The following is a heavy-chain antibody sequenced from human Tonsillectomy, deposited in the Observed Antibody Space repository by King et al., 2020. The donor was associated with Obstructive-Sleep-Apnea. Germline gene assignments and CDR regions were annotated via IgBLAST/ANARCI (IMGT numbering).Heavy chain of an antibody. CDR1: GGSISSGGYY. CDR2: IYYSGST. J-gene: IGHJ4*02. V-gene: IGHV4-31*03. CDR3: ATHYYDSSGYSKVDY. Sequence: QLQESGPGLVKPSQTLSLTCTVSGGSISSGGYYWSWIRQHPGKGLEWSGYIYYSGSTYYNPSLKSRVTISVDTSKNQVSLKLSSVTAADTAVYYCATHYYDSSGYSKVDYWGQGTLVTVSS. D-gene: IGHD3-22*01.